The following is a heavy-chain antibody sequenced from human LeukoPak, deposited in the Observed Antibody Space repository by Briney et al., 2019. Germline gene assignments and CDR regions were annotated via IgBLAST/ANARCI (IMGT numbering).Heavy chain of an antibody. CDR2: IYHSGST. CDR1: GGSISSSSYY. Sequence: SETLSLTCTVSGGSISSSSYYWGWIRQPPGKGLEWIGSIYHSGSTYYNPSLKSRVTISVDTSKNQFSLKLSSVTAADTAVYYCARDYIVGATWAGGYWGQGTLVTVSS. D-gene: IGHD1-26*01. J-gene: IGHJ4*02. V-gene: IGHV4-39*07. CDR3: ARDYIVGATWAGGY.